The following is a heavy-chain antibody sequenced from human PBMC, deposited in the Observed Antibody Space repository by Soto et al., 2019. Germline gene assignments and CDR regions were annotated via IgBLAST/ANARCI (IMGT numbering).Heavy chain of an antibody. CDR3: ARAADIAATRIGYYYYAIDX. J-gene: IGHJ6*02. CDR2: IIHIFGTA. V-gene: IGHV1-69*13. CDR1: GCTFSNYA. Sequence: SVKVSCNASGCTFSNYAISWVRQAPGQRLEWMGVIIHIFGTANYEQKFQGRVTITADESTSTAYMELSSLRSEDTAVYYCARAADIAATRIGYYYYAIDXWGQGTLFTVS. D-gene: IGHD5-12*01.